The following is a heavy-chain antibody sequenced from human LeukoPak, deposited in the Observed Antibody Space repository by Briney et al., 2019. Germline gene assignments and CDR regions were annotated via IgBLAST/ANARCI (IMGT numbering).Heavy chain of an antibody. J-gene: IGHJ4*02. CDR3: ARQIGIAAAALV. CDR2: IYYSGST. V-gene: IGHV4-59*08. CDR1: GGSISSYY. D-gene: IGHD6-13*01. Sequence: PSETLSLTCTVSGGSISSYYWSWIRQPPGKGPEWIGYIYYSGSTNYNPSLKSRVTISVDTSKNQFSLKLSSVTAADTAVYYCARQIGIAAAALVWGQGTLVTVSS.